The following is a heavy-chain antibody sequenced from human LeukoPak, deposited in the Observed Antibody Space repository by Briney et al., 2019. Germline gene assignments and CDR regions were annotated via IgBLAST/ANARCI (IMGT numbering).Heavy chain of an antibody. CDR3: ANTYCSSTSCYPNFYYYYGMDV. Sequence: PGGSLRLSCAASGFTFSSYSMNWVRQAPGKGLEWVSSISSSSSYIYYADSVKGRFTISRDNSKNTLYLQMNSLRAEDTAVYYCANTYCSSTSCYPNFYYYYGMDVWGQGTTVTVSS. V-gene: IGHV3-21*04. CDR1: GFTFSSYS. D-gene: IGHD2-2*01. CDR2: ISSSSSYI. J-gene: IGHJ6*02.